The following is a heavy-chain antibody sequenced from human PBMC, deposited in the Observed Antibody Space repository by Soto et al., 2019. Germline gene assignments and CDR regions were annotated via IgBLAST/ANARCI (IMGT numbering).Heavy chain of an antibody. CDR3: AKKVNSGPGSQYFDY. CDR2: FRSSGDGGTT. D-gene: IGHD3-10*01. J-gene: IGHJ4*02. V-gene: IGHV3-23*01. Sequence: GGSLRLSCAASGFIFSSYSMSWVRQAPGKGLEWVSGFRSSGDGGTTYYADSVKGRFTISRDNSKNTLFLQMNSLRAEDTAIYYCAKKVNSGPGSQYFDYWGQGTLVTVSS. CDR1: GFIFSSYS.